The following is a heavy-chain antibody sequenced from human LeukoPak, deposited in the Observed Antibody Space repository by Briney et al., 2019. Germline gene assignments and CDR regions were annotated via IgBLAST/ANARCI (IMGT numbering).Heavy chain of an antibody. Sequence: GESLKISCKGSGYSFTSYWIGWVRQMPGKGLEWMGIIYPGDSDTRYSPSFQGQVTISADKSISTAYLQWSSLKASDTAMYHCARATYDSSGYYLNHFDYWGQGTLVTVSS. CDR1: GYSFTSYW. V-gene: IGHV5-51*01. J-gene: IGHJ4*02. CDR2: IYPGDSDT. CDR3: ARATYDSSGYYLNHFDY. D-gene: IGHD3-22*01.